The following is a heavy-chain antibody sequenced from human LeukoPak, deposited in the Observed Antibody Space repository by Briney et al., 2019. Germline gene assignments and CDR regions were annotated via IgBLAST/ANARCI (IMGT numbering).Heavy chain of an antibody. CDR2: INNDGSST. J-gene: IGHJ4*02. D-gene: IGHD2-21*02. CDR1: GFTFIAYG. Sequence: AGTLSLSCAASGFTFIAYGMQWVRQAPGKGLVWVSRINNDGSSTTYADSVKGRFTISGDNAKNTLYLQVNSLRAEDTGVYYCARELPREVTLDYWGQGTLVTVSS. V-gene: IGHV3-74*01. CDR3: ARELPREVTLDY.